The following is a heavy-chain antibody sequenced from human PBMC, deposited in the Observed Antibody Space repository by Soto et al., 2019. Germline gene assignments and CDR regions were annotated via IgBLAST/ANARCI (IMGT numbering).Heavy chain of an antibody. V-gene: IGHV3-23*01. D-gene: IGHD2-15*01. Sequence: EVQLLESGGGLVQPGGSLRLSCAASGFTFSSYAMSWVRQAPGKGLEWVSAISGSGGSTYYADSVKGRFTISRDNSKNTLYLQRNSLRAEDTAVYYCAKERDRYCSGGSCYFDSWGQGTLVTVSS. CDR2: ISGSGGST. CDR1: GFTFSSYA. CDR3: AKERDRYCSGGSCYFDS. J-gene: IGHJ4*02.